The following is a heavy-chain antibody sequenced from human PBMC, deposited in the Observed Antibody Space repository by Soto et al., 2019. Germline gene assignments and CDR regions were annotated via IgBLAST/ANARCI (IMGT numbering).Heavy chain of an antibody. CDR3: AKRSIAARLRYYYYYMDV. Sequence: GGSLRLSCAASGFTFSSYAMSWVRQAPGKGLEWVSAISGSGGSTYYADSVKGRFTISRDNSKNTLYLQMNSLRAEDTAVYYCAKRSIAARLRYYYYYMDVWGKGTTVTVSS. D-gene: IGHD6-6*01. J-gene: IGHJ6*03. CDR2: ISGSGGST. CDR1: GFTFSSYA. V-gene: IGHV3-23*01.